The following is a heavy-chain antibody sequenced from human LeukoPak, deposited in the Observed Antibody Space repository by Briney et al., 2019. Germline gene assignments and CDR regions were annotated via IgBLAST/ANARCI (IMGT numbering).Heavy chain of an antibody. J-gene: IGHJ3*02. D-gene: IGHD6-13*01. Sequence: AWSLARDCTISGGSISSSGYNWRWIRQPPGKRLEWIGSIYYSGSTYYNPSLKSRVTISVDTSKNQFSLKLSSVTAADTAVYYCARYSSSWYSDAFDIWGQGTMVTVSS. CDR3: ARYSSSWYSDAFDI. V-gene: IGHV4-39*07. CDR2: IYYSGST. CDR1: GGSISSSGYN.